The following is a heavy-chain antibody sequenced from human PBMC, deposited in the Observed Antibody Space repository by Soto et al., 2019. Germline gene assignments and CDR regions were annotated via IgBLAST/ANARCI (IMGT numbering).Heavy chain of an antibody. J-gene: IGHJ4*02. Sequence: EVQLVESGGGLVKPGGSLRLSCAASGFTLSSYSMNWVRQAPGKGLEWVSSISSSSRYIFYADSVKGRFTISRDNAKNSLYLQMNSLRAEDTAVYYCARDTSRYYYDSSGYPYYFDYWGQGTLVTVSS. CDR3: ARDTSRYYYDSSGYPYYFDY. D-gene: IGHD3-22*01. CDR2: ISSSSRYI. V-gene: IGHV3-21*01. CDR1: GFTLSSYS.